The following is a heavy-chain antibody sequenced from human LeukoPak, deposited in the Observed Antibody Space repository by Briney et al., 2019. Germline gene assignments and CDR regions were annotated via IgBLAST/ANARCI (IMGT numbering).Heavy chain of an antibody. CDR2: IYPGDSDT. CDR1: GYSSTSYW. D-gene: IGHD5-12*01. Sequence: GESLKISCKGSGYSSTSYWIGWVRQMPGKGLEWMGIIYPGDSDTRYSPSFQGQVTISADKSISTAYLQWSSLKASDTAMYYCARQGTLRDSGYALDYYYYGMDVWGQGTTVTVSS. J-gene: IGHJ6*02. CDR3: ARQGTLRDSGYALDYYYYGMDV. V-gene: IGHV5-51*01.